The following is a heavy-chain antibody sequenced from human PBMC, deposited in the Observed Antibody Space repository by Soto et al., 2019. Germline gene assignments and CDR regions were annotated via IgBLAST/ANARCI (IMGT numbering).Heavy chain of an antibody. CDR2: ISYDGSNK. CDR3: AKLLHLAAMDIVVVVAATRTDAFDI. D-gene: IGHD2-15*01. Sequence: GGSLRLSCAASGFTFSSYGMHWVRQAPGKGLEWVAVISYDGSNKYYADSVKGRFTISRDNSKNTLYLQMNSLRAEDTAVYYCAKLLHLAAMDIVVVVAATRTDAFDIWGQGTMVTVSS. J-gene: IGHJ3*02. V-gene: IGHV3-30*18. CDR1: GFTFSSYG.